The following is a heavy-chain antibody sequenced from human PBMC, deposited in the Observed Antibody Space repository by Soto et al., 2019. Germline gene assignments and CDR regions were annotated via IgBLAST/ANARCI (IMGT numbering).Heavy chain of an antibody. Sequence: GGSLRLSCAASRFTFRNYWMSWVRQAPGKGLEWVANIKQDGSAKYYVDSVKGRFTISRDNAKNSLSLHMNTLRAEDTAVYYCARSNWLGFFDYWGQGNQVTVXS. V-gene: IGHV3-7*04. CDR2: IKQDGSAK. D-gene: IGHD6-19*01. CDR1: RFTFRNYW. CDR3: ARSNWLGFFDY. J-gene: IGHJ4*02.